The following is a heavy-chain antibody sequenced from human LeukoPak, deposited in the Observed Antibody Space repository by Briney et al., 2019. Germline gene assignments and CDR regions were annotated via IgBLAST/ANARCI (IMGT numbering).Heavy chain of an antibody. V-gene: IGHV4-59*01. D-gene: IGHD1-14*01. J-gene: IGHJ6*02. CDR2: IYYSGST. CDR3: ATRAIGSVREPYYYYGMDV. Sequence: SETLSLTCTVSGGSISSYYWSWIRQPPGKGLEWIGYIYYSGSTNYNPSLKSRVTISVDTSKNQFSLKLSSVTAADTAVYYCATRAIGSVREPYYYYGMDVWGQGTTVTVSS. CDR1: GGSISSYY.